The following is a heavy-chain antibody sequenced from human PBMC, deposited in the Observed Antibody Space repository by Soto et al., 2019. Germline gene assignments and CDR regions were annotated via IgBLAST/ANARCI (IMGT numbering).Heavy chain of an antibody. CDR3: ARDPMVRGVINYYYCGMDV. D-gene: IGHD3-10*01. V-gene: IGHV1-69*13. Sequence: SVKVSCKASGGTFSSYAISWVRQAPGQGLEWMGGIIPIFGTANYAQKFQGRVTITADESTSTAYMELSSLRSEDTAVYYCARDPMVRGVINYYYCGMDVWGQGXTVT. J-gene: IGHJ6*02. CDR1: GGTFSSYA. CDR2: IIPIFGTA.